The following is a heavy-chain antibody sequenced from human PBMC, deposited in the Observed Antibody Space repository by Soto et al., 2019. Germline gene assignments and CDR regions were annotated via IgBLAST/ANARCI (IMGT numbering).Heavy chain of an antibody. J-gene: IGHJ4*02. CDR3: ARGKRITIFGVVFLWGNYFDY. Sequence: EVQLVESGGGLVQPGGSLRLSCAASGFTFSSYWMHWVRQAPGKGLVWVSRINSDGSSTSYADSVKGRFTISRDNAKNTLYVKRNSLSAEDTAVYYCARGKRITIFGVVFLWGNYFDYGGRGPLVPVSS. CDR1: GFTFSSYW. CDR2: INSDGSST. V-gene: IGHV3-74*01. D-gene: IGHD3-3*01.